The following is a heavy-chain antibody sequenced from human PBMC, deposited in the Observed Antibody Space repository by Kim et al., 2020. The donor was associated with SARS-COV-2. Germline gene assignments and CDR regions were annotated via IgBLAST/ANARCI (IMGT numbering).Heavy chain of an antibody. D-gene: IGHD2-2*01. J-gene: IGHJ4*02. CDR3: ARDCRYCSSTSPRDFDY. Sequence: ASVKVSCKASGYTFTSYAMHWVRQAPGQRLEWMGWINAGNGNTKYSQKFQGRVTITRDTSASTAYMELSSLRSEDTAVYYCARDCRYCSSTSPRDFDYWGQGTLVTVSS. CDR2: INAGNGNT. CDR1: GYTFTSYA. V-gene: IGHV1-3*01.